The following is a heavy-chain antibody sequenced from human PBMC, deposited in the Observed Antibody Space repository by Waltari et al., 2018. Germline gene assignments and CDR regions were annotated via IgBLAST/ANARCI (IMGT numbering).Heavy chain of an antibody. CDR2: ISYDGSNK. CDR3: ARDIGGDQTEDY. Sequence: QVQLVESGGGVVQPGRSLRLSCAASGFTFSSYAMPWVRQAPGKGLEWVAVISYDGSNKYYADSVKGRFTISRDNSKNTLYLQMNSLRAEDTAVYYCARDIGGDQTEDYWGQGTLVTVSS. V-gene: IGHV3-30-3*01. CDR1: GFTFSSYA. J-gene: IGHJ4*02. D-gene: IGHD1-26*01.